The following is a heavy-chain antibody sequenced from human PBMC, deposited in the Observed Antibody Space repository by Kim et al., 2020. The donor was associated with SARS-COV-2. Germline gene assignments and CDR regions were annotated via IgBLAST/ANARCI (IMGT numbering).Heavy chain of an antibody. V-gene: IGHV3-48*01. J-gene: IGHJ3*01. Sequence: GGSLRLSCGASGFSLSDYRINWVRQAPGKGLEWISYIRCGGENTHYAESLKGRFTISRDNAKNSVYLHVGGLRVADTAVYSCSRDPHTGVSGDAGAFDV. D-gene: IGHD2-8*02. CDR2: IRCGGENT. CDR1: GFSLSDYR. CDR3: SRDPHTGVSGDAGAFDV.